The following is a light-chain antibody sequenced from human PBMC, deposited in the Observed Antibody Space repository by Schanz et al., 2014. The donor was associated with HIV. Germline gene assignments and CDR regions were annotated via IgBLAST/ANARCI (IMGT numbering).Light chain of an antibody. J-gene: IGLJ3*02. CDR2: DVT. Sequence: QSALTQPRSVSGSPGQSVTISCTGTSSDVGGFKYVSWYQQHPGKAPKLIVYDVTKRPSGVPDRFSGSKSGNTASLAISGLQSEDEADYYCATWDDALKAWVFGGGTKLTVL. CDR1: SSDVGGFKY. CDR3: ATWDDALKAWV. V-gene: IGLV2-11*01.